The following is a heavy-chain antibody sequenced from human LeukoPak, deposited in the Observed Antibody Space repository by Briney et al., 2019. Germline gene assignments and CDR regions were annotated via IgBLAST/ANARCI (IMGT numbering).Heavy chain of an antibody. Sequence: SDTLSLTCAVSGYSISSSNWWGWIRQPPGKGLEWIGYIYYSGSTFYNPSLKSRVTMSVDTSKNQFSLKLSSVTAVDTAVYYCASLSGSYFGIDYWGQGTLVTVSS. D-gene: IGHD1-26*01. J-gene: IGHJ4*02. CDR1: GYSISSSNW. V-gene: IGHV4-28*01. CDR2: IYYSGST. CDR3: ASLSGSYFGIDY.